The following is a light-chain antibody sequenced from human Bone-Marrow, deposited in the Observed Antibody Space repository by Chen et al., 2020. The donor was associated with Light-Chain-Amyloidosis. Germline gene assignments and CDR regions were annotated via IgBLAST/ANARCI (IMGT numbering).Light chain of an antibody. CDR2: EVS. Sequence: QSALPLPPSAYGAPVQPATISCTGTSSDVGGYNYAPWYQQHPGKAPKLMIYEVSKQPSGVPHRFSGSKSGNTASLTVSGLQAEDEADYYCSSYAGSNNLVFGTGTEVTVL. CDR3: SSYAGSNNLV. J-gene: IGLJ1*01. V-gene: IGLV2-8*01. CDR1: SSDVGGYNY.